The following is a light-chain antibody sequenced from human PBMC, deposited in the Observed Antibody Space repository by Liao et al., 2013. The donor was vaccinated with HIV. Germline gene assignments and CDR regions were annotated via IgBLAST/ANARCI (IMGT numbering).Light chain of an antibody. V-gene: IGLV3-1*01. CDR3: QVWDSSSESLYV. CDR2: QDF. CDR1: RLGDKF. Sequence: SYDLTQPPSVSVSPGQTASITCSGDRLGDKFVSWYQQKPGQSPLVVIYQDFKRPSGIPERFSGSNSGNTATLTISGTQAMDEADYYCQVWDSSSESLYVFGTGTKVTVL. J-gene: IGLJ1*01.